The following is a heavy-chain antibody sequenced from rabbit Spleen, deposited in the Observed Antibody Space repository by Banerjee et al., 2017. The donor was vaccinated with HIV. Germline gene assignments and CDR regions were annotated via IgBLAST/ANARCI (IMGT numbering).Heavy chain of an antibody. J-gene: IGHJ3*01. Sequence: QEQLVESGGGLVQPEGSLTLTCTASGFSFSNNHIYWVRQAPGKGLEWIACIDVVKSGSTYYASWAKGRFTISKTSSTTVTLQMTSLTVADTATYFCARGSGDVGWGYLIWGQGTLVTVS. CDR2: IDVVKSGST. V-gene: IGHV1S45*01. D-gene: IGHD2-1*01. CDR1: GFSFSNNH. CDR3: ARGSGDVGWGYLI.